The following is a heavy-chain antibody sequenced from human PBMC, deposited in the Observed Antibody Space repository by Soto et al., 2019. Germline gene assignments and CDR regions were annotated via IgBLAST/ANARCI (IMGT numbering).Heavy chain of an antibody. CDR1: GYTFTSYG. Sequence: GAGVKVSCKASGYTFTSYGISWVRQAPGQGLEGMGWISAYNRNTNYAHKLQGRVTLTTDTSTSTAYMELKSLRSDDTEVYYCARESYPDYWGQGTLVTVSS. D-gene: IGHD3-16*02. V-gene: IGHV1-18*04. J-gene: IGHJ4*02. CDR2: ISAYNRNT. CDR3: ARESYPDY.